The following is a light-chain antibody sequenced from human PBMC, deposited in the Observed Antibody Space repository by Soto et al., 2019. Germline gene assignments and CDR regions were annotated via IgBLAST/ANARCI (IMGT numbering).Light chain of an antibody. V-gene: IGKV3-15*01. CDR2: GAS. CDR1: QSVDTN. Sequence: EIVMTQSPSTLSVSPGEGVSLSCRASQSVDTNLAWYQQKPGQAPSLLIYGASSRATGIPPRFSASGSGTDFTLTISSLQPEDFATYYCQQFNNYPQITFGPGTKVDIK. CDR3: QQFNNYPQIT. J-gene: IGKJ3*01.